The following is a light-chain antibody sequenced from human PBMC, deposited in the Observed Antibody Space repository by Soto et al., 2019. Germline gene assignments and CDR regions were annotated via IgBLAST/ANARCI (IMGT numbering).Light chain of an antibody. Sequence: EIVLTQSPATLSLSPRERATLSCRASQSVSSYLAWYQQKPGQAPRLLIYDASNRATGIPARFSGSVSGTDFTLTISSLEPEDFAGYYCEQRSNWLTFGGGTKVEIK. J-gene: IGKJ4*01. V-gene: IGKV3-11*01. CDR3: EQRSNWLT. CDR1: QSVSSY. CDR2: DAS.